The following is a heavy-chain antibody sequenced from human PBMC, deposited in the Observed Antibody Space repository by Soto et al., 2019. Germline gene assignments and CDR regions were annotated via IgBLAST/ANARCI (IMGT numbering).Heavy chain of an antibody. CDR2: IYPGDSDT. J-gene: IGHJ4*02. CDR1: GYSFTSYW. D-gene: IGHD5-12*01. Sequence: PGESLKISCKCSGYSFTSYWIGWVRQMPGKGLEWMGIIYPGDSDTRYSPSFQGQVTISADKSISTAYLQWSSLKAADTAMYYCARHGGYSGYEYYFDYWGQGTLVTVSS. V-gene: IGHV5-51*01. CDR3: ARHGGYSGYEYYFDY.